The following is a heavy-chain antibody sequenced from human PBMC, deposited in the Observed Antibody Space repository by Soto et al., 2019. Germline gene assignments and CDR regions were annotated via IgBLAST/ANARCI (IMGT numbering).Heavy chain of an antibody. CDR2: ISAYNGNT. V-gene: IGHV1-18*01. Sequence: ASVKVSCKASGYTFTSYGISGVRQAPGQGLEWTGWISAYNGNTNYAQKLQGRVTMTTDTSTSTAYMELRSLRSDDTAVYYCARDFPGIAARPFYYYYGMDVWGQGTTVTVSS. CDR1: GYTFTSYG. J-gene: IGHJ6*02. CDR3: ARDFPGIAARPFYYYYGMDV. D-gene: IGHD6-6*01.